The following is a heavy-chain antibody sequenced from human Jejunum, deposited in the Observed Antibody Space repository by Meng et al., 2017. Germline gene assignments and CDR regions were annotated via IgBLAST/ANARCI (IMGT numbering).Heavy chain of an antibody. V-gene: IGHV3-23*01. D-gene: IGHD3-22*01. CDR1: GFTFDNYA. J-gene: IGHJ3*02. CDR3: VKDSSDRSGWDAFDI. CDR2: MNNSGGRR. Sequence: GESLKISCTASGFTFDNYAMSWVRQAPGKGLEWVSAMNNSGGRRYYADSAKSRFTISRDNSKSTLYLQMNSLRAEDTAVYYCVKDSSDRSGWDAFDIWGQGTLVTVSS.